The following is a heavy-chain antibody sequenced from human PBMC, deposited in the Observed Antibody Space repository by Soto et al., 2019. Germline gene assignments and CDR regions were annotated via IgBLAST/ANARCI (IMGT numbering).Heavy chain of an antibody. CDR3: ARDARNYYDSTGSFDY. J-gene: IGHJ4*02. CDR1: GGAFSDYA. Sequence: QVQLVQSGAEVKKPGSSVKVSCKASGGAFSDYAIFWVRQAPGQGLEWLGGIIPVSGTPNYAQKFQDRLTITADGSTTTAYMELSSLRSEDTAVYYCARDARNYYDSTGSFDYWGQGTLVTGSS. D-gene: IGHD3-22*01. V-gene: IGHV1-69*12. CDR2: IIPVSGTP.